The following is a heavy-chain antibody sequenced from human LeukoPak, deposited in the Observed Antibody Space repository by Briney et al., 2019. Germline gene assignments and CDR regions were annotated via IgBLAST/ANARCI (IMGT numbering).Heavy chain of an antibody. CDR2: IYYGGST. CDR3: AKATYYYDSSGYSGIFDY. Sequence: GGSLRLSCAASGFIFRNDYMSWVRQAPGRGLEYVSVIYYGGSTFYADSVKGRFTVSRDNSKNLVYLQMNSLRAEDTAVYYCAKATYYYDSSGYSGIFDYWGQGTLVTVSS. V-gene: IGHV3-66*01. D-gene: IGHD3-22*01. CDR1: GFIFRNDY. J-gene: IGHJ4*02.